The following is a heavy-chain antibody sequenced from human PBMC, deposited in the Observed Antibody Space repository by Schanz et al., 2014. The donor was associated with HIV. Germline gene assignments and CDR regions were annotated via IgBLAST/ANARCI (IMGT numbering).Heavy chain of an antibody. D-gene: IGHD3-16*02. Sequence: VQLVESGGGLVKPGGSLRLSCVASGFIFSNHAMSWVRQAPGKGLEWVSGISISGDVTYYSDSVKGRFTISRDNSKNSVYLQMNSLRAEDTAVYYCAKMEMAIVRWYYGMDVWGQGTTVTVSS. CDR3: AKMEMAIVRWYYGMDV. V-gene: IGHV3-23*04. CDR1: GFIFSNHA. CDR2: ISISGDVT. J-gene: IGHJ6*02.